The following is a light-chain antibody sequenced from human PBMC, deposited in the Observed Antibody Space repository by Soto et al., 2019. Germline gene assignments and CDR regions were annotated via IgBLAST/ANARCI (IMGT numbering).Light chain of an antibody. Sequence: EIVLTQSPATLSLSPGERATHSCRAIHSVSSYLAWYQQKPGQAPRLLIYDASNRATGIPARFSGSGSGTDFTLTISSLEPEDFAVYYCQQRSNWPTFGQGTRLEIK. J-gene: IGKJ5*01. CDR1: HSVSSY. V-gene: IGKV3-11*01. CDR2: DAS. CDR3: QQRSNWPT.